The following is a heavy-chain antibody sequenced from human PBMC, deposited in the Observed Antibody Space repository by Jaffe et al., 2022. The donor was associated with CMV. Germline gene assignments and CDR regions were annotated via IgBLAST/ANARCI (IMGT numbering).Heavy chain of an antibody. D-gene: IGHD6-13*01. CDR1: GGSFSGYY. V-gene: IGHV4-34*01. J-gene: IGHJ6*02. CDR2: INHSGST. CDR3: ARVQRRGIAAAGHDYYYYGMDV. Sequence: QVQLQQWGAGLLKPSETLSLTCAVYGGSFSGYYWSWIRQPPGKGLEWIGEINHSGSTNYNPSLKSRVTISVDTSKNQFSLKLSSVTAADTAVYYCARVQRRGIAAAGHDYYYYGMDVWGQGTTVTVSS.